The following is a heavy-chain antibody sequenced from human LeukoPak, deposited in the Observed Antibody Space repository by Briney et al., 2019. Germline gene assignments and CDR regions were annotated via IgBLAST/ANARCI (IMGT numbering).Heavy chain of an antibody. CDR2: MNPNSGNT. CDR1: GYTFTSYD. CDR3: ARGPQVLWFGETVDY. Sequence: ASVKVSCKASGYTFTSYDINWVRQATGQGLEWMGWMNPNSGNTGYAHKFQGRVTMTRNTSISTAYMALSSLRSEDTAVYYCARGPQVLWFGETVDYWGQGTLVTVSS. D-gene: IGHD3-10*01. J-gene: IGHJ4*02. V-gene: IGHV1-8*01.